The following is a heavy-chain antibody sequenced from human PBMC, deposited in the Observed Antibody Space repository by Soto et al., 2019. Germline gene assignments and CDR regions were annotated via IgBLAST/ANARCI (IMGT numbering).Heavy chain of an antibody. Sequence: PGGSLRLSCAASGFTFSSYSMNWVRQAPGKGLEWVSYISSSSSTIYYADSVKGRFTISRDNAKNSLYLQMNSLRAEDTAVYYCARDLKGYCSSTSCYEGGEFDPWGQGTLVTVS. CDR2: ISSSSSTI. V-gene: IGHV3-48*01. J-gene: IGHJ5*02. CDR3: ARDLKGYCSSTSCYEGGEFDP. D-gene: IGHD2-2*01. CDR1: GFTFSSYS.